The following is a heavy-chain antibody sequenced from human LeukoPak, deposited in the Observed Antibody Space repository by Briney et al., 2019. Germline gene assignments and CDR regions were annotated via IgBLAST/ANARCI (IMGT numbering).Heavy chain of an antibody. CDR2: ISSSSSYI. CDR1: GFTFSSYS. CDR3: ARYEYSSAYFDY. V-gene: IGHV3-21*01. Sequence: SGGSLRLSCAASGFTFSSYSMNWVRQAPGKGLEWVSSISSSSSYIYYADSVKGRFTISRDNAKNSLYLQMNSLRAEDTAVYYCARYEYSSAYFDYWGQGTLVTVSS. J-gene: IGHJ4*02. D-gene: IGHD6-19*01.